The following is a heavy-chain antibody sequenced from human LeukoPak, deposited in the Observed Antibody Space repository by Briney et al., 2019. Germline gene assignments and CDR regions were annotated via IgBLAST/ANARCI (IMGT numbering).Heavy chain of an antibody. CDR3: ARERGGIDSSSWLAGLNWFDP. D-gene: IGHD6-13*01. Sequence: PAETLSLTCTVSGGSISSSSYYWGWIRQPPGKGLEWIGNIYYTGSTYYNPSLKSRVTISVDTSKNQFSLKLSSVTAADTAVYYCARERGGIDSSSWLAGLNWFDPWGQGTLVTVSS. CDR2: IYYTGST. J-gene: IGHJ5*02. V-gene: IGHV4-39*07. CDR1: GGSISSSSYY.